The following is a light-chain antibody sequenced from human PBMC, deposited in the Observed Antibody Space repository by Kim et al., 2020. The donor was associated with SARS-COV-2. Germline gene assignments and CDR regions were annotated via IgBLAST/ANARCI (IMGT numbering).Light chain of an antibody. CDR1: STTSGSKT. Sequence: TISWSGGSTTSGSKTLNWDQQLAGTAPKALSFSHNQRPSGGPYRFAGAKSGTSAALASSGLQSEDGADYYCAAGDDSRNGYVCGTGTKVTVL. J-gene: IGLJ1*01. CDR3: AAGDDSRNGYV. V-gene: IGLV1-44*01. CDR2: SHN.